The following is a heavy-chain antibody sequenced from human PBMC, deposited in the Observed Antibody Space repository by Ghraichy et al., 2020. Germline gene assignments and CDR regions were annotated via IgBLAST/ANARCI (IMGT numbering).Heavy chain of an antibody. J-gene: IGHJ4*02. CDR1: GVSINSIDYY. V-gene: IGHV4-30-4*01. CDR2: IYYSGST. D-gene: IGHD3-10*01. Sequence: SQTLSLTCTVSGVSINSIDYYWSWIRQHPGKGLEWIGYIYYSGSTYYNPSLNSRVTISSDTSKNQFSLRLTSVTAADTAVYFCARVEFASGPFDYWGQGILVNVS. CDR3: ARVEFASGPFDY.